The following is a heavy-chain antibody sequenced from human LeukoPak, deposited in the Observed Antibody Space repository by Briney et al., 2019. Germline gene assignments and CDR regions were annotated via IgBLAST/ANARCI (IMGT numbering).Heavy chain of an antibody. V-gene: IGHV4-38-2*02. Sequence: PSETLPLTCTVSGYSISSGYYWGWIRQPPGKGLEWIGSIYHSGSTYYNPSLKSRVTISVDTSKNQFSLKLSSVTAADTAVYYCASTTVGYYYDSSGYNGIYFGYWGQGTLVTVSS. J-gene: IGHJ4*02. D-gene: IGHD3-22*01. CDR3: ASTTVGYYYDSSGYNGIYFGY. CDR2: IYHSGST. CDR1: GYSISSGYY.